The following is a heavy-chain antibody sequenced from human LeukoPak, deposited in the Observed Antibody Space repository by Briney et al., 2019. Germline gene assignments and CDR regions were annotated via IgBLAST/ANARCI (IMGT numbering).Heavy chain of an antibody. CDR1: GFTFSSYS. CDR2: ITSSSSYI. CDR3: ARHLVGATTSSPWFDP. Sequence: GGSLRLSCAVSGFTFSSYSMNWVRQAPGKGLEWVSSITSSSSYIYYADSVKGRFTISRDNAKNSLYLQMNSLRAEDTAVYYCARHLVGATTSSPWFDPWGQGTLVTVSS. V-gene: IGHV3-21*01. D-gene: IGHD1-26*01. J-gene: IGHJ5*02.